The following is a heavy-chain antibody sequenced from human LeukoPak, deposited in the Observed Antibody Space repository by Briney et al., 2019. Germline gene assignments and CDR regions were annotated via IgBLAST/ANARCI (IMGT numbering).Heavy chain of an antibody. Sequence: SQTLSLTCTVSGGSISSGNYYWSWIRQPPGKGLEWIGYIYYSGSTYYNPSLKSRVTISVDTSKNQFSLKLSSVTAADTAVYYCARGDGSGSYYENTVDYWGQGTLVTVSS. V-gene: IGHV4-30-4*08. CDR3: ARGDGSGSYYENTVDY. J-gene: IGHJ4*02. D-gene: IGHD3-10*01. CDR2: IYYSGST. CDR1: GGSISSGNYY.